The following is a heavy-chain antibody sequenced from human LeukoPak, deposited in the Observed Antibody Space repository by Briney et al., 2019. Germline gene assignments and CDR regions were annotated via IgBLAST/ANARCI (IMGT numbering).Heavy chain of an antibody. Sequence: PSETLSLTCTVSGGSISPYYWSWIRQPAAKGLEWIGRIYTSGSTNYNPSLKSRVTMSVDTSKNQLFLTLSSVIAADQAGYYCARGREFWGGFPPPYYYMDVWGKGTTVTVSS. CDR2: IYTSGST. CDR1: GGSISPYY. J-gene: IGHJ6*03. CDR3: ARGREFWGGFPPPYYYMDV. V-gene: IGHV4-4*07. D-gene: IGHD3-3*01.